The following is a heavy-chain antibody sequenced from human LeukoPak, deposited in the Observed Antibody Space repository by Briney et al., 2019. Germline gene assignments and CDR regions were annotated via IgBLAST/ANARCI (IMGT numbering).Heavy chain of an antibody. CDR3: ARGGGAYYFDY. D-gene: IGHD3-10*01. CDR1: GFTFSNYW. CDR2: INNLGTST. J-gene: IGHJ4*02. V-gene: IGHV3-74*01. Sequence: GGSLRLSCAASGFTFSNYWMHWVRQAPGKGLVWVSRINNLGTSTNYADSVRGRFTISRDDAKNTLYLQMNSLRAEDTAVYYCARGGGAYYFDYWGRGTLATVSS.